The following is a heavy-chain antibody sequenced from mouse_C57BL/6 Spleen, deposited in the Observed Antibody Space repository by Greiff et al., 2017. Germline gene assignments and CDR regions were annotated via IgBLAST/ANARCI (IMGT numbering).Heavy chain of an antibody. CDR1: GYTFTDYY. J-gene: IGHJ2*01. CDR3: ARRPLITTVVAPFDY. D-gene: IGHD1-1*01. V-gene: IGHV1-26*01. Sequence: VQLQQSGPELVKPGASVKISCKASGYTFTDYYMNWVKQSHGKSLEWIGDINPNNGGTSYNQKFKGKATLTVDKSSSTAYMELRSLTSEDSAVYYCARRPLITTVVAPFDYWGQGTTLTVSS. CDR2: INPNNGGT.